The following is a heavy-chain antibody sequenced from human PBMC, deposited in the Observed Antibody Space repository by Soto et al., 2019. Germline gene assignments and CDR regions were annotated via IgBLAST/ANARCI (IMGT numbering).Heavy chain of an antibody. Sequence: EVQLLESGGGLAQPGGSLRLSCAPSGFTLTTHAMSWVRQAPGKGLEWVSAISGGGDNTYYADSERGRFTISRDNSKNTLYLLMNSLRAEDTAIYYCAKDPFTTFAEYWGQGTLVTVSS. D-gene: IGHD2-2*01. CDR1: GFTLTTHA. CDR2: ISGGGDNT. CDR3: AKDPFTTFAEY. J-gene: IGHJ4*02. V-gene: IGHV3-23*01.